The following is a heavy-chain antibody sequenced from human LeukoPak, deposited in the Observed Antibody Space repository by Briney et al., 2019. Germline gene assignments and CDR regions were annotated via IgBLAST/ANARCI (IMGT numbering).Heavy chain of an antibody. CDR2: IWNDGSNK. D-gene: IGHD5-18*01. V-gene: IGHV3-33*01. CDR1: GFTFRSYG. J-gene: IGHJ4*02. Sequence: HPGGSLRLSCAASGFTFRSYGMHWVRQAPGKGLEWVAVIWNDGSNKYYADSVKGRFTISRDNSKNTLYLQMNSLRAEDTAVYYCARDGRYTESDYWGQGTLVTVSS. CDR3: ARDGRYTESDY.